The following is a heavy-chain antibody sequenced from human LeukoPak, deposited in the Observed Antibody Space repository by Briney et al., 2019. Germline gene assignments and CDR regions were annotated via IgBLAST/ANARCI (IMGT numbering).Heavy chain of an antibody. Sequence: GGSLRLSCAASGLTFRTYAMSWVRQAPGKGLEWVSAISGSGNSTYYADSVKGRFTISRDNSKNTLYLQMNSLRAEDTAVYYCAKAMRIAARRDYYYYYMDVWGKGTTVTVSS. CDR2: ISGSGNST. J-gene: IGHJ6*03. CDR1: GLTFRTYA. V-gene: IGHV3-23*01. CDR3: AKAMRIAARRDYYYYYMDV. D-gene: IGHD6-6*01.